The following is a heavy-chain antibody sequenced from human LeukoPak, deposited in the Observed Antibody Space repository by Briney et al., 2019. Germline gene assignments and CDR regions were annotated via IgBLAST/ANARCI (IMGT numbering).Heavy chain of an antibody. D-gene: IGHD2-2*01. V-gene: IGHV3-7*01. CDR2: IKQDGSEK. Sequence: GGSLRLSCAASGFTFSSYGMSWVRQAPGKGLEWVANIKQDGSEKYYVDSVKGRFTISRDNAKNSLYLQMNSLRAEDTAVYYCARDRGYCSSTSCYSWGADAFDIWGQGTMVTVSS. J-gene: IGHJ3*02. CDR3: ARDRGYCSSTSCYSWGADAFDI. CDR1: GFTFSSYG.